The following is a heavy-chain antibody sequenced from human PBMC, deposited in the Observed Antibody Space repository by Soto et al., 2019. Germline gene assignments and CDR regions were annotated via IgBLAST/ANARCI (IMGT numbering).Heavy chain of an antibody. J-gene: IGHJ5*02. CDR1: GGSISSYY. CDR3: ARDYGGLGVAIDP. D-gene: IGHD3-16*01. V-gene: IGHV4-59*01. Sequence: SETLSLTCTVSGGSISSYYWSWIRQPPGKGLEWIGYIYYSGSTNYNPSLKSRVTISVDTSKNQFSLKLSSVTAADTAVYYCARDYGGLGVAIDPWGQGTLVTVSS. CDR2: IYYSGST.